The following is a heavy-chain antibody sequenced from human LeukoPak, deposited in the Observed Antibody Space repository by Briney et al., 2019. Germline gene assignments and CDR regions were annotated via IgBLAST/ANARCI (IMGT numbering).Heavy chain of an antibody. J-gene: IGHJ3*02. D-gene: IGHD2-2*01. CDR2: IYTSGST. Sequence: LETLSLTCNVSGGSISNYYWSWIRQPAGKGLELIGRIYTSGSTNYNPSLKSRVTMSVDTSKNQFPLKLSSVTAADTAVYYCARSRCSSISCASRGAFDIWGQGTMVTVSS. V-gene: IGHV4-4*07. CDR3: ARSRCSSISCASRGAFDI. CDR1: GGSISNYY.